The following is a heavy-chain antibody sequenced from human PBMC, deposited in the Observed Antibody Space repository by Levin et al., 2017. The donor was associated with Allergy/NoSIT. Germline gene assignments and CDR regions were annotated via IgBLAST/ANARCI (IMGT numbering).Heavy chain of an antibody. CDR2: IYYSGST. J-gene: IGHJ6*02. Sequence: SCTVSGGSISTSSYYWGWIRQPPGKGLEWIGNIYYSGSTYYTPSLRSRVTISVDTSKNQFSLRVTSLTAADTAVYYCARDEMVHEIQYYYGVDVWGQGTTVTVSS. CDR1: GGSISTSSYY. V-gene: IGHV4-39*07. CDR3: ARDEMVHEIQYYYGVDV. D-gene: IGHD2-8*01.